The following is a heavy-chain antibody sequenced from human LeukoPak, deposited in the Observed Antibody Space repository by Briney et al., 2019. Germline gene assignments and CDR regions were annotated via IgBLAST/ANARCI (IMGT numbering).Heavy chain of an antibody. CDR1: GFTFDDYA. Sequence: GGPLRLSCAASGFTFDDYAMHWLRQAPRKGLEWVSLISWDGGNTYYADSVKGRFTISRDNSKNSLYLQMHSLRAEDTGLYYCAKHQSPGYCSSTSCFPPPPIDYWGQGTLVPVSS. J-gene: IGHJ4*02. CDR3: AKHQSPGYCSSTSCFPPPPIDY. CDR2: ISWDGGNT. V-gene: IGHV3-43D*03. D-gene: IGHD2-2*01.